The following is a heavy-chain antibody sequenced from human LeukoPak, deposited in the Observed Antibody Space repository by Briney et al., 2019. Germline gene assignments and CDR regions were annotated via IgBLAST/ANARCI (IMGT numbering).Heavy chain of an antibody. CDR3: ASRSPWLRKNQPSYSSSWYLDY. J-gene: IGHJ4*02. Sequence: GASVKVSCKASGYTFTGYYMHWVRQAPGQGLEWMGWINPNSGGTNYAQKFQGRVTMTRDTSINTAYMELSRLRSDDTAVYYCASRSPWLRKNQPSYSSSWYLDYWGQGTLVTVSS. V-gene: IGHV1-2*02. CDR1: GYTFTGYY. CDR2: INPNSGGT. D-gene: IGHD6-13*01.